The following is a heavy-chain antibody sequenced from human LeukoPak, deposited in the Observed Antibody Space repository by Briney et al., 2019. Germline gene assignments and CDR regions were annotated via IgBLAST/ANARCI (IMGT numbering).Heavy chain of an antibody. V-gene: IGHV3-21*01. D-gene: IGHD6-13*01. CDR1: GFTFSSYS. Sequence: GGSLRLSCAASGFTFSSYSMNWVRQAPGKGLEWVSSISSSSSYIYYADSVKGRFTISRDNAKNSLYLQMNSLRAEDTAVYYCARDKGVAAARYYFDYWGQGTLVTVSS. CDR3: ARDKGVAAARYYFDY. J-gene: IGHJ4*02. CDR2: ISSSSSYI.